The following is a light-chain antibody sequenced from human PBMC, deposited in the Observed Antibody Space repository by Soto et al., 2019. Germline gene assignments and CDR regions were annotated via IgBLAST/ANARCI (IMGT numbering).Light chain of an antibody. CDR1: SGSVSTSHF. CDR2: GTK. CDR3: VLYVGSGIWV. Sequence: QAVVTQEPSFSVSPGGTVTLTCGLSSGSVSTSHFPNWYQQTPGQPPRTLIYGTKTRSSGVPDRFSGSILGIRAALTITGAQADDESDYYCVLYVGSGIWVVSGGTKLTVL. V-gene: IGLV8-61*01. J-gene: IGLJ3*02.